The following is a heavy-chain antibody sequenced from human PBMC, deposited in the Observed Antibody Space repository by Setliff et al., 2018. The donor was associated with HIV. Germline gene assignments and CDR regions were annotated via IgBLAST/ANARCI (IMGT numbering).Heavy chain of an antibody. CDR3: TRSRPPIDTSGYKTGDNALDI. Sequence: PGGSLRLSCTASGFTFGDYAMSWVRQAPGKGLEWLGFIRSKAYAGTTEYAASVKGRFTISRDDSKSIAYLQMNSLRVEDTAVYYCTRSRPPIDTSGYKTGDNALDIWGQGTMVTVSS. D-gene: IGHD3-22*01. J-gene: IGHJ3*02. CDR1: GFTFGDYA. CDR2: IRSKAYAGTT. V-gene: IGHV3-49*04.